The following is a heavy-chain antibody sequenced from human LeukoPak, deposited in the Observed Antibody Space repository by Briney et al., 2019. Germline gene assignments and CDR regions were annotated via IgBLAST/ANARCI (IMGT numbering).Heavy chain of an antibody. Sequence: GASVNASCKASGYTFTSYGISWVRQAPGQGLEWMGWISAYSGNTNYAQKLQGRVTMTTDISTSTAYMELRSLRSDDSAVYYCARDLRLPWLRTLRGDYWGQGTLVTVSS. V-gene: IGHV1-18*01. CDR1: GYTFTSYG. D-gene: IGHD5-12*01. CDR3: ARDLRLPWLRTLRGDY. CDR2: ISAYSGNT. J-gene: IGHJ4*02.